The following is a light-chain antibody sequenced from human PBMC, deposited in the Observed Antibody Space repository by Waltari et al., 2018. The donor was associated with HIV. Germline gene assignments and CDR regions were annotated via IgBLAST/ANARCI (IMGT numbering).Light chain of an antibody. Sequence: QSALTQPRSVSGSPGQSVTISCTGTSSDVGLYKYVSWYQQHPGKVPTLLIYDLNDRPSGVPDRFSGSKSGTTASLTISGLQAEDEAFYYCCSYAGSYTLIFGGGTKLTVL. CDR3: CSYAGSYTLI. CDR1: SSDVGLYKY. V-gene: IGLV2-11*01. CDR2: DLN. J-gene: IGLJ2*01.